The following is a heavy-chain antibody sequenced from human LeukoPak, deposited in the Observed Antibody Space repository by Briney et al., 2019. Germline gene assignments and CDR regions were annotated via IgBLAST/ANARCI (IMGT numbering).Heavy chain of an antibody. CDR2: ISYDGRSE. CDR1: GFTFSSYG. CDR3: ARDRGLAVAGTPNPLDY. Sequence: GPLRLSCAASGFTFSSYGIHWVRQAPGKGLEWVAVISYDGRSEFYADSVKGRFTVSRDNSKNTLDLQMDSLRAEDTALYYCARDRGLAVAGTPNPLDYWGQGTLVIVSS. V-gene: IGHV3-30*03. J-gene: IGHJ4*02. D-gene: IGHD6-13*01.